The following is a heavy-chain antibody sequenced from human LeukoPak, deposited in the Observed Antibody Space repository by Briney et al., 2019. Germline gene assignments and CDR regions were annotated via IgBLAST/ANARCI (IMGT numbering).Heavy chain of an antibody. CDR1: GFTFSNYG. V-gene: IGHV3-21*01. CDR3: ARDPYTGSMFDY. D-gene: IGHD1-1*01. J-gene: IGHJ4*01. CDR2: IGHVAGDI. Sequence: PGGSLRLSCAASGFTFSNYGMHWVRQAPGKGLEWVAFIGHVAGDIFYGDSVKGRFNISRDDAKGSVYLQMNSLTVDDTAVYFCARDPYTGSMFDYWGHGTLVTVSS.